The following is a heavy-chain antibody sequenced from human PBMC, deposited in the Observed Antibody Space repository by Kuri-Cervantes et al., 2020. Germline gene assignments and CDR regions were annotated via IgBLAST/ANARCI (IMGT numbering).Heavy chain of an antibody. Sequence: SETVSLTCAVYGGSFSGYYWSWIRQPPGKGLEWIGEINHSGSTNYNPSLKSRVTISVDTSKNQFSLKLSSVTAADTAVYYCASSSGWLLLREGDPFDYWGQGTLVTVSS. D-gene: IGHD3-22*01. CDR3: ASSSGWLLLREGDPFDY. CDR2: INHSGST. CDR1: GGSFSGYY. J-gene: IGHJ4*02. V-gene: IGHV4-34*01.